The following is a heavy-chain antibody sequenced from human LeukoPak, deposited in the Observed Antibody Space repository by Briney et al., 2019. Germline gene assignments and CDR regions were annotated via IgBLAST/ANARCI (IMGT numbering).Heavy chain of an antibody. CDR3: AAPRLGELSVDY. Sequence: GASVKVSCKASGYTFTGYYMHWVRQAPGQGLEWMGIINPSGGSTSYAQKFQGRVTMTRDTSTSTVYMELSSLRSEDTAVYYCAAPRLGELSVDYWGQGTLVTVSS. CDR1: GYTFTGYY. D-gene: IGHD3-16*02. CDR2: INPSGGST. V-gene: IGHV1-46*01. J-gene: IGHJ4*02.